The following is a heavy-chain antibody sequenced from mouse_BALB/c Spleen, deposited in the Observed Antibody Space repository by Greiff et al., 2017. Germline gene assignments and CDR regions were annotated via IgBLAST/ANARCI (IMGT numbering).Heavy chain of an antibody. J-gene: IGHJ1*01. D-gene: IGHD2-3*01. Sequence: EVQLQESGPGLVKPSQSLSLTCTVTGYSITSDYAWNWIRQFPGNKLEWMGYISYSGSTSYNPSLKSRISITRDTSKNQFFLQLNSVTTEDTATYYCARADGYYTGGYWYFDVWGAGTTVTVSS. CDR3: ARADGYYTGGYWYFDV. V-gene: IGHV3-2*02. CDR2: ISYSGST. CDR1: GYSITSDYA.